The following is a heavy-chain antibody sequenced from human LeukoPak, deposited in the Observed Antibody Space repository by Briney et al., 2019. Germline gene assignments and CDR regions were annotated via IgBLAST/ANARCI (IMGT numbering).Heavy chain of an antibody. CDR1: GFTFSSYA. Sequence: GGSLRLSCAASGFTFSSYAMSWVRQAPGKGLEWVSAISGSGGSTYYADSVKGRFTISRDNSKNTLYLQMNSLRAEDTAVYYCAKKRRGNTAMVTGFDYWGQGTLVTVSS. CDR3: AKKRRGNTAMVTGFDY. CDR2: ISGSGGST. D-gene: IGHD5-18*01. J-gene: IGHJ4*02. V-gene: IGHV3-23*01.